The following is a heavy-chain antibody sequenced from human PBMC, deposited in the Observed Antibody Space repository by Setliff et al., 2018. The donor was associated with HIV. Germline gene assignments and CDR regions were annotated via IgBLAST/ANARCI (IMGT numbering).Heavy chain of an antibody. D-gene: IGHD2-21*01. J-gene: IGHJ3*02. CDR2: IIPMFGTA. CDR3: ATSTLGWSDDAFDI. Sequence: ASVKVSCKASGGTFSSYGINWVRQAPGQGLEWMGGIIPMFGTANYAQKFQGRVTITADESTSTVYMELTRLRSEDTAVYYCATSTLGWSDDAFDIWGQGTMVTVSS. CDR1: GGTFSSYG. V-gene: IGHV1-69*13.